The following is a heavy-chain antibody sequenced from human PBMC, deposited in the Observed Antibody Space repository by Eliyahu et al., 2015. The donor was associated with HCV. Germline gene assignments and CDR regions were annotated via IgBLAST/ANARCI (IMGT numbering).Heavy chain of an antibody. CDR1: GGSISSGNW. V-gene: IGHV4-4*02. CDR2: IYHSGST. J-gene: IGHJ4*02. D-gene: IGHD3-22*01. Sequence: QVQLQESGPGLVEPSGTLSLTCAVSGGSISSGNWWSWVRQPPGKGLEWIGEIYHSGSTNYNPSLKSRVTISVDKSQKPFSPKLNSVTAADSAVYYCARDISGYTGFDYWGQGTLVTVSS. CDR3: ARDISGYTGFDY.